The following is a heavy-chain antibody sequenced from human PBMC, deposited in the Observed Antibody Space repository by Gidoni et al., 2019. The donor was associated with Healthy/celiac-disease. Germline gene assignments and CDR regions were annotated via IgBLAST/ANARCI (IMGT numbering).Heavy chain of an antibody. D-gene: IGHD3-3*01. Sequence: QVQLPESGPGLVKPAETLSLTCTVSGGAVSSGSYYWRWIRQPQGKGLEWIGYVYYSGSTNDNPYRKSRVTISVDTAKNQFSLKLSSVTAADTAVYYCARVYYDFWSGYSKFDYWGQGTLVTVSS. CDR3: ARVYYDFWSGYSKFDY. J-gene: IGHJ4*02. V-gene: IGHV4-61*01. CDR1: GGAVSSGSYY. CDR2: VYYSGST.